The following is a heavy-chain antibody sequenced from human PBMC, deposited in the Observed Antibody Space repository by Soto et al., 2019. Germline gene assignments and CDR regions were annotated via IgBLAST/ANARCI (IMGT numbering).Heavy chain of an antibody. CDR3: ARRFCSDSYCSYFDY. D-gene: IGHD2-15*01. J-gene: IGHJ4*02. CDR1: GGSFRGYF. CDR2: INHSGIT. Sequence: SETLSLTCAVYGGSFRGYFWSWIRQPPGKGLEWIGEINHSGITSYSPSLGSRVTTSVDTPKNQFSLRLRSVTAADTAIDYCARRFCSDSYCSYFDYWGRGTLVTVSS. V-gene: IGHV4-34*10.